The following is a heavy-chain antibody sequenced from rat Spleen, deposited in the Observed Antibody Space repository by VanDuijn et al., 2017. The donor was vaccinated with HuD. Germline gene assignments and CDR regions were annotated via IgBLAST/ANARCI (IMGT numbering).Heavy chain of an antibody. CDR1: GFTFSSYW. Sequence: EVQLVASGGGLVQPGRSLKLSCVASGFTFSSYWMYWIRQSPGKGLEWVSSINIDGGSTFYADSVKGRLTISRDNAKSSLYLQMDSLTSEDTATYYCTTATLYYFDYWGQGVMVTVSS. J-gene: IGHJ2*01. D-gene: IGHD1-1*01. CDR3: TTATLYYFDY. CDR2: INIDGGST. V-gene: IGHV5-58*01.